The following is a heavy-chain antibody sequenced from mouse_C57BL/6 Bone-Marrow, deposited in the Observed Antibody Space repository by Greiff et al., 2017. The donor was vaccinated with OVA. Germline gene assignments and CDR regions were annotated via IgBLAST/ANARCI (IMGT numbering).Heavy chain of an antibody. J-gene: IGHJ3*01. D-gene: IGHD2-5*01. CDR3: GGDSKGDFAY. CDR1: GYTFTDYN. CDR2: INPNNGGT. V-gene: IGHV1-22*01. Sequence: EVQLQQSGPELVKPGASVKMSCKASGYTFTDYNMHWVKQSHGKSLEWIGYINPNNGGTSYNQKFKGKATLTVNKSSSTAYMELRSLTSEDSAVYYCGGDSKGDFAYWGQGTLVTVSA.